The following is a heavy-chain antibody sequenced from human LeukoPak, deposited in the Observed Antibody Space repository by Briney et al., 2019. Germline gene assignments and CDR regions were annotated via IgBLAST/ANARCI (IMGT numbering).Heavy chain of an antibody. Sequence: GGSLRLSCAASGFTFTKVWMSCARQAPGKGLEWVGRIKSIPDGGTTDYAAPVKGRFTVSRDDSKTTAYLQMNSLKTEDTAVYYCFTLRGDDFGGQGTLVAVSS. CDR2: IKSIPDGGTT. V-gene: IGHV3-15*01. CDR3: FTLRGDDF. J-gene: IGHJ5*01. D-gene: IGHD3-16*01. CDR1: GFTFTKVW.